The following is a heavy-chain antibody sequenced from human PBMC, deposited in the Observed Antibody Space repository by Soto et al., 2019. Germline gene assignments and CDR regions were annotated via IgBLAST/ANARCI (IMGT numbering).Heavy chain of an antibody. V-gene: IGHV4-59*12. D-gene: IGHD3-10*01. CDR1: GASTSAYY. CDR3: AARSGRNYFGMDI. CDR2: TYYTGKT. J-gene: IGHJ6*02. Sequence: QVQLQESGPRLVKPSETLSLTCTVSGASTSAYYWNWIRQAPGKGPEWIGYTYYTGKTNYSPSLKGRVPIPADRSKNQSSLQLTSVTAADTAMYYCAARSGRNYFGMDIWGQGTTVTVSS.